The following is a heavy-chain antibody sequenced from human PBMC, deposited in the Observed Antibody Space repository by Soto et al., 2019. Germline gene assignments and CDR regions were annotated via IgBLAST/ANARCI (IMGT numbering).Heavy chain of an antibody. CDR1: GFTFSSYA. V-gene: IGHV3-30-3*01. D-gene: IGHD4-4*01. Sequence: PGGSLRLSCAASGFTFSSYAMHWVRQAPGKGLEWVAVISYDGSNKYYADSVKGRFTISRDNSKNTLYLQMNSLRAEDPAVYYCASAMAGAYSNYIIYYYGRAGWGQGSRFTV. J-gene: IGHJ6*02. CDR2: ISYDGSNK. CDR3: ASAMAGAYSNYIIYYYGRAG.